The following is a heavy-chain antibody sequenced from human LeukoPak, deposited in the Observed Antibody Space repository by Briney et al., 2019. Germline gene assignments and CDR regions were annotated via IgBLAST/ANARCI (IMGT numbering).Heavy chain of an antibody. CDR1: GGSISSYY. V-gene: IGHV4-59*01. CDR3: AKLPSRDGYDY. CDR2: IYYSGST. Sequence: SETLSLTCTVSGGSISSYYWSWIRQPPGKGLEWIGYIYYSGSTNYNPSLKSRVTISVDTSENQFSLKLSSVTAADTAVYYCAKLPSRDGYDYWGQGTLVTVSS. D-gene: IGHD5-24*01. J-gene: IGHJ4*02.